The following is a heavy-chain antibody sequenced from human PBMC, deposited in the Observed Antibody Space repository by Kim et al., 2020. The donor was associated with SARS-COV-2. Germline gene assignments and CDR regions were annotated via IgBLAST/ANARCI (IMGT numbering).Heavy chain of an antibody. D-gene: IGHD3-22*01. V-gene: IGHV3-30*04. CDR1: GFTFSSYA. J-gene: IGHJ6*01. CDR3: ARDYYDSSGYSTVGMDV. Sequence: GGSLRLSCAASGFTFSSYAMHWVRQAPGKGLEWVAVISYDGSNKYYADSVKGRFTISRDNSKNTLYLRMNSLRAEDTAVYYCARDYYDSSGYSTVGMDV. CDR2: ISYDGSNK.